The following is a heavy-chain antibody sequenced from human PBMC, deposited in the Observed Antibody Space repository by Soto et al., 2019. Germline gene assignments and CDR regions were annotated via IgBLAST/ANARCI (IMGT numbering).Heavy chain of an antibody. V-gene: IGHV1-58*01. Sequence: SVKVSCKASGFTFTRSAVQWVRQARGQRLEWIGWIVVGSGNTNYAQKFQERVTITRDMSTSTAYMELSSLRSEDTAVYYCAAPRYYDFWSGENWFYPWGQGTLVTVSS. CDR3: AAPRYYDFWSGENWFYP. CDR1: GFTFTRSA. CDR2: IVVGSGNT. D-gene: IGHD3-3*01. J-gene: IGHJ5*02.